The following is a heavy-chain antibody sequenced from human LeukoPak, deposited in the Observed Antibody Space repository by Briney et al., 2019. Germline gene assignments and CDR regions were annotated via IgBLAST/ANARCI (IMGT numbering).Heavy chain of an antibody. CDR3: ARQVPAAAGIAFDI. CDR1: GDSISSSSYY. D-gene: IGHD6-13*01. J-gene: IGHJ3*02. CDR2: IYYSGST. Sequence: SETLSLTCTVSGDSISSSSYYWGWIRQPPGKELEWIGSIYYSGSTYYNPSLKSRVTISVDTSKNQFSLKLSSVTAADTAVYYCARQVPAAAGIAFDIWGQGTMVTVSS. V-gene: IGHV4-39*01.